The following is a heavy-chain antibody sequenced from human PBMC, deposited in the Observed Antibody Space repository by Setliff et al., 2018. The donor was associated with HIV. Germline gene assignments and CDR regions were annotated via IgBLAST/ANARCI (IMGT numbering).Heavy chain of an antibody. V-gene: IGHV3-20*04. D-gene: IGHD6-19*01. CDR2: ISWNGDST. J-gene: IGHJ5*02. CDR1: GFTLHEYT. CDR3: ARDSGMAVVGTWRRLDP. Sequence: GGSLRLSCAASGFTLHEYTMTGVRQAPGKGLEWICGISWNGDSTNYADSVKGRFTISRDNAKNSLFLELRNLRSDDTAVYYCARDSGMAVVGTWRRLDPWGQGTLVTRLL.